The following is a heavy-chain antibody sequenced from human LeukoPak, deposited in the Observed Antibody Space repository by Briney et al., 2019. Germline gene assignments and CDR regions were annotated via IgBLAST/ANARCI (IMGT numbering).Heavy chain of an antibody. CDR1: GGTFSSYA. Sequence: GSSVKVSCKASGGTFSSYAISWVRQAPGQGLEWMGRIIPILGIANYAQEFQGRVTITADKSTSTAYMELSSLRSEDTAVYYCARGGMTTVTTVDYWGQGTLVTVSS. D-gene: IGHD4-17*01. J-gene: IGHJ4*02. V-gene: IGHV1-69*04. CDR3: ARGGMTTVTTVDY. CDR2: IIPILGIA.